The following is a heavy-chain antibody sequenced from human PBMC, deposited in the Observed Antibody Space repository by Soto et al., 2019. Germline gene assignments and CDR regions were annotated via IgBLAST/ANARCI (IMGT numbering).Heavy chain of an antibody. J-gene: IGHJ4*02. V-gene: IGHV1-18*01. CDR3: ARGRYGDY. CDR2: ISAHNGNT. D-gene: IGHD1-1*01. CDR1: GYGFTTYG. Sequence: QVHLVQSGAEVKKPGASVKVSCKGSGYGFTTYGITWVRQAPGQVLEWMAWISAHNGNTNYAQKLQGRVTVTRDTSTGTAYMELRSLRSDDTAVYYCARGRYGDYWGQGALVTVSS.